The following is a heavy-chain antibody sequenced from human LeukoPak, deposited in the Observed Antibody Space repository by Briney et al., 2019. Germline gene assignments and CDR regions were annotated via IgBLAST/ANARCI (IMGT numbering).Heavy chain of an antibody. CDR1: GYSFTSYW. J-gene: IGHJ5*02. Sequence: GESLKISCKDSGYSFTSYWIAWVRQMPGKGLEWMGIIYPGDSDTRYSPSFQGQVTISADKSISTAYLQWRSLKASDTAMYYCARIGSSSWYPNYNWFDPWGQGTLVTVSS. D-gene: IGHD6-13*01. CDR3: ARIGSSSWYPNYNWFDP. CDR2: IYPGDSDT. V-gene: IGHV5-51*01.